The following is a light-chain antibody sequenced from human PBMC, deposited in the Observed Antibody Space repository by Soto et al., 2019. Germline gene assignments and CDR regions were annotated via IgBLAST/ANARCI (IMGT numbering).Light chain of an antibody. CDR1: SSDVGGYNF. CDR2: DVS. V-gene: IGLV2-11*01. J-gene: IGLJ2*01. CDR3: CSYAGSYFV. Sequence: QSVLTQPRSVSGSPGQSVTISCTGTSSDVGGYNFVSWYQQHPGKAPKLMICDVSKRPSGVPDRFSGSKSGNTASLTISGLQADDEADYYCCSYAGSYFVFGGGTKLTVL.